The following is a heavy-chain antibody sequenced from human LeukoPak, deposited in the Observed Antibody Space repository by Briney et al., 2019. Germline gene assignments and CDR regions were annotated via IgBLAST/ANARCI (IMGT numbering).Heavy chain of an antibody. CDR1: GLTFSSYA. CDR3: AKDRGYSSGWYPFDY. Sequence: PGGSLRLSCAASGLTFSSYAMSWVRQAPGKGLEWVSAISGSGGSTYYADSVKGRFTISRDNSKNTLYLQMNSLRAEDTAVYYCAKDRGYSSGWYPFDYWGQGTLVTVSS. J-gene: IGHJ4*02. CDR2: ISGSGGST. D-gene: IGHD6-19*01. V-gene: IGHV3-23*01.